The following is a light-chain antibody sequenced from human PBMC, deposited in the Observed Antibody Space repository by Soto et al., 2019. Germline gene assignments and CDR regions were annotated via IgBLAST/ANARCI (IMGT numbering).Light chain of an antibody. CDR3: AAWDDSLNGVV. Sequence: QSVLTQPPSVSEAPRQRVTISCSGSRSNIGDNAVNWYQQLPGKAPKLLIYYDDLLPSGVSDRFSGSKSGTSASLAISGLQSEDVADYYCAAWDDSLNGVVFGGGTKVTVL. J-gene: IGLJ2*01. V-gene: IGLV1-36*01. CDR2: YDD. CDR1: RSNIGDNA.